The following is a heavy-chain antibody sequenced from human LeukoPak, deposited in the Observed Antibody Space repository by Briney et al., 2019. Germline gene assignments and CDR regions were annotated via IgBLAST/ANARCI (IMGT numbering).Heavy chain of an antibody. D-gene: IGHD6-6*01. Sequence: TSGGSLRLSCAASGFTFSTYYMNWVRQAPGKGLEWVSFITGSSSYIYYTDSVKGRFTISRDNAKNSLFLQMNSLRGEDTAVYYCASGFSSSPYFDYWGQGTLVTVSS. CDR3: ASGFSSSPYFDY. V-gene: IGHV3-21*01. J-gene: IGHJ4*02. CDR2: ITGSSSYI. CDR1: GFTFSTYY.